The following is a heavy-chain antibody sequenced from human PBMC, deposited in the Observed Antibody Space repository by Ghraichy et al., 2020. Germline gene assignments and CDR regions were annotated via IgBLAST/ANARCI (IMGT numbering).Heavy chain of an antibody. CDR3: AKDPHYGSGSYNYFDY. CDR1: GFTFSSYG. D-gene: IGHD3-10*01. Sequence: GGSLRLSCAASGFTFSSYGMHWVRQAPGKGLEWVAVISYDGSNKNHADSVKGRFTISRDNSKNTLYLQMNSLRAEDTAVYYCAKDPHYGSGSYNYFDYWGQGTLVTVSS. CDR2: ISYDGSNK. J-gene: IGHJ4*02. V-gene: IGHV3-30*18.